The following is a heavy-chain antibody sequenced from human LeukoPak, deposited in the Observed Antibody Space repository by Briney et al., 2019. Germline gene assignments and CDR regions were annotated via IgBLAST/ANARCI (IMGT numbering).Heavy chain of an antibody. CDR2: ISSSSSYI. CDR3: ARDQEWDYYGSGSHYYYYYYMDV. Sequence: GGSLRLSCVASGFTFRNYLMNWVRQAPGKGLEWVSSISSSSSYIYYADSVRGRFTISRDNAKNSLYLQMNSLRAEDTAVYYCARDQEWDYYGSGSHYYYYYYMDVWGKGTTVTVSS. CDR1: GFTFRNYL. D-gene: IGHD3-10*01. V-gene: IGHV3-21*01. J-gene: IGHJ6*03.